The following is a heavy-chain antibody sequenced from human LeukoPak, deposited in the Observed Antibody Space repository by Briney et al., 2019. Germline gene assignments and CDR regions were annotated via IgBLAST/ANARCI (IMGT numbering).Heavy chain of an antibody. CDR3: ARGAMATTPFFDY. D-gene: IGHD5-24*01. V-gene: IGHV3-53*04. Sequence: GGSLRLSCAASGFTVSSNYMSWVRQAPGKGLEWVSVIYSGGSTYYADSVKGRFTISRHNSKNTLYLQMNSLRAEDTAVYYCARGAMATTPFFDYWGQGTLVTVSS. J-gene: IGHJ4*02. CDR1: GFTVSSNY. CDR2: IYSGGST.